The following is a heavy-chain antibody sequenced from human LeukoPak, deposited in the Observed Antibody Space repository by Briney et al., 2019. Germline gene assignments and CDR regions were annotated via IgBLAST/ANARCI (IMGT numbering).Heavy chain of an antibody. D-gene: IGHD3-3*01. J-gene: IGHJ6*02. CDR2: INDYGSET. CDR3: ARYRDSTRFYARYGMHV. Sequence: GRSLRLSSAASGFTFIYFWMHSVRRAPGKGLEWVSCINDYGSETVYADYVKGRFTIYRDNAKNTLYLQMNSLRVEDTAVYSFARYRDSTRFYARYGMHVWGQGTTVTVSS. CDR1: GFTFIYFW. V-gene: IGHV3-74*01.